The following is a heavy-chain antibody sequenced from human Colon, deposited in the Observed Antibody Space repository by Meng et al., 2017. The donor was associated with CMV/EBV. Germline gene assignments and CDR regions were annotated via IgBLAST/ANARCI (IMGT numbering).Heavy chain of an antibody. J-gene: IGHJ4*02. D-gene: IGHD3-9*01. V-gene: IGHV3-21*01. CDR3: ARDRMDILTGSDY. Sequence: ETLSLTCAVYGGSFSGYYWSWIRQPPGKGLEWVSSISSRSSFIYYADSVKGRFTISRDNARNSLYLQMNSLTAEDTAVYYCARDRMDILTGSDYWGQGTLVTVSS. CDR2: ISSRSSFI. CDR1: GGSFSGYY.